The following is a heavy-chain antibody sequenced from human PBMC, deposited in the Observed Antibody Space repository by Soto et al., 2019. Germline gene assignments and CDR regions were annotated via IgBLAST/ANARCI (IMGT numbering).Heavy chain of an antibody. Sequence: GGSLRLSCVASGFTFSSYAMSWVRQAPGKGLEWVSAISGSGGSTYYADSVKGRFTISRDNSKNTLYLQMNSLRAEDTAVYYCAKGQEGSYYDFWSGYYMCPDYWGQGTLVTVSS. V-gene: IGHV3-23*01. CDR1: GFTFSSYA. D-gene: IGHD3-3*01. J-gene: IGHJ4*02. CDR2: ISGSGGST. CDR3: AKGQEGSYYDFWSGYYMCPDY.